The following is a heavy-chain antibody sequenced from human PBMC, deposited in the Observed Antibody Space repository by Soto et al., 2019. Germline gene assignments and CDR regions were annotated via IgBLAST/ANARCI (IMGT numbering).Heavy chain of an antibody. CDR3: ARDRRIQPWRTYNWFDP. Sequence: PGGSLRLSCAASGFTFSSYAMHWVRQAPGKGLEWVAVISYDGSNKYYADSVKGRFTISRDNSKNTLYLQMNSLRAEDTAVYYCARDRRIQPWRTYNWFDPWGQGTLVTVSS. CDR1: GFTFSSYA. V-gene: IGHV3-30-3*01. J-gene: IGHJ5*01. CDR2: ISYDGSNK. D-gene: IGHD5-18*01.